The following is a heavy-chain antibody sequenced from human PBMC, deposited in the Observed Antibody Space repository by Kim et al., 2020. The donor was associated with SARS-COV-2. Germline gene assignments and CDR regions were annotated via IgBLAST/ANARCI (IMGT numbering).Heavy chain of an antibody. J-gene: IGHJ3*02. Sequence: SDGSSTDYSDAVQGRFTISRDNAKNTLYLQMTSLRAEDTAVYYCASMAFDIWGQGTMVTVSS. CDR3: ASMAFDI. V-gene: IGHV3-74*01. CDR2: SDGSST.